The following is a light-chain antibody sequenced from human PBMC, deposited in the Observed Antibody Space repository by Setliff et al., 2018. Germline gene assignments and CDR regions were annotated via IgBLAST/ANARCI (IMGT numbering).Light chain of an antibody. CDR1: NRDVGGYDY. Sequence: QSVLTQPAAVSGSPGQSITIPCAGTNRDVGGYDYVSWYQHHPGKAPKVIIYDVSNRPSGVSNRFSGSKSGNTASLTISGLQAEDEADCFCSSYTSSNTLEVFGTGTKVTVL. CDR3: SSYTSSNTLEV. J-gene: IGLJ1*01. CDR2: DVS. V-gene: IGLV2-14*03.